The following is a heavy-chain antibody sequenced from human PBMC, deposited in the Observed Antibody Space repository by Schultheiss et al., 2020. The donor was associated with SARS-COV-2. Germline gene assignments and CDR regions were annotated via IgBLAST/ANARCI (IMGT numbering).Heavy chain of an antibody. D-gene: IGHD4-17*01. V-gene: IGHV4-39*01. CDR2: IYYSGST. J-gene: IGHJ4*02. CDR1: GGSISGSSYY. CDR3: ASDRRPDYGLFHF. Sequence: SETLSLTCTVSGGSISGSSYYWGWIRQPPGKGLEWIGSIYYSGSTYYNPSLESRVTISVDTSKNQFSLKLISVTAADTAMYYCASDRRPDYGLFHFWGQGTLVTVSS.